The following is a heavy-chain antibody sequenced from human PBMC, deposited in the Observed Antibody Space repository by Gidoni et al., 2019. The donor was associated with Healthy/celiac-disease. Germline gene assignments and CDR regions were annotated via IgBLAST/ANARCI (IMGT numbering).Heavy chain of an antibody. CDR2: IWYDGSNK. Sequence: QVQLVESGGGVVKPGRSLRLSCAASGFTFSSYGMHWVRQAPGKGLEWVAVIWYDGSNKYYADSVKGRFTISRDNSKNTLYLQMNSLRAEDTAVYYCARGITIFGVVSDFDYWGQGTLVTVSS. V-gene: IGHV3-33*08. CDR3: ARGITIFGVVSDFDY. CDR1: GFTFSSYG. D-gene: IGHD3-3*01. J-gene: IGHJ4*02.